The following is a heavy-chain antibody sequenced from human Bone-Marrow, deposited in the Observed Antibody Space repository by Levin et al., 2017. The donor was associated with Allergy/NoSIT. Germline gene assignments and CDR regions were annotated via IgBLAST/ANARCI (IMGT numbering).Heavy chain of an antibody. D-gene: IGHD6-13*01. J-gene: IGHJ4*02. CDR3: ANYGSHLYSSSWWFDY. CDR1: GFTFSSYA. V-gene: IGHV3-23*01. Sequence: TGESLKISCAASGFTFSSYAMSWVRQAPGKGLEWVSAISGSGGSTYYADSVKGRFTISRDNSKNTLYLQMNSLRAEDTAVYYCANYGSHLYSSSWWFDYWGQGTLVTVSS. CDR2: ISGSGGST.